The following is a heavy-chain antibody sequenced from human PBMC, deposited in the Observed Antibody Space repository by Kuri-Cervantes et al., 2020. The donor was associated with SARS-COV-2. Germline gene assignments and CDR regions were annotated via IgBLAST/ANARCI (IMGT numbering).Heavy chain of an antibody. CDR3: ARGEHYARAKIGEDGLDI. CDR2: ITSSSSTV. D-gene: IGHD2-2*01. Sequence: GGSLRLSCAASGFTLGTYSMNWVRQAPGEGLEWLSYITSSSSTVYYADSVKGRFSISRDNAKNSLYLQMNSLRAEDTAVYYCARGEHYARAKIGEDGLDIWGQGTMVTVSS. CDR1: GFTLGTYS. V-gene: IGHV3-48*01. J-gene: IGHJ3*02.